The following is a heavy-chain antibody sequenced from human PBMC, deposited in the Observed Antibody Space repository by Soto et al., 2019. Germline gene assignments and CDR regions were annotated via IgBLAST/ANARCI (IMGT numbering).Heavy chain of an antibody. CDR2: ISYDGSNK. Sequence: PGGSLRLSCAASGFTFSSYAMHWVRQAPGKGLEWVAVISYDGSNKYYADSVKGRFTISRDNSKNTLYLQMNSLRAEDTAVYYCAREYEVVVLTTCLDYWGQGTLVTVSS. V-gene: IGHV3-30-3*01. J-gene: IGHJ4*02. D-gene: IGHD3-22*01. CDR3: AREYEVVVLTTCLDY. CDR1: GFTFSSYA.